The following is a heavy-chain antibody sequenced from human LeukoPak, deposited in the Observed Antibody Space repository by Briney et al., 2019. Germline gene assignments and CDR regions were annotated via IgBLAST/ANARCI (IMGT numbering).Heavy chain of an antibody. V-gene: IGHV1-24*01. J-gene: IGHJ4*02. CDR2: FDPEDGET. CDR1: GYTLTELS. Sequence: ASVKVSCKVSGYTLTELSMHWVRQAPGKGLEWMGGFDPEDGETIYAQKFQGRVTMTEDTSTDTAYMELSSLRSEDTAVYYCATGPQIGRGNVLRFLEWPFWGQGTLVTVSS. CDR3: ATGPQIGRGNVLRFLEWPF. D-gene: IGHD3-3*01.